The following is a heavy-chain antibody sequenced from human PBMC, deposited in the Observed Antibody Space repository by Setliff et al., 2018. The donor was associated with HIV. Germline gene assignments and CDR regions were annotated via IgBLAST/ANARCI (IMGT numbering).Heavy chain of an antibody. CDR3: ARNPQPTGTPDYYYYYYMDV. CDR2: INPSGGST. Sequence: EASVKVSCKASGYTFTSYYMHWVRQAPGQGLEWMGIINPSGGSTSYAQKFQGRVTMTRDTSTSTVYMELSSLRSEDTAVYYCARNPQPTGTPDYYYYYYMDVWGKGTTVTVSS. CDR1: GYTFTSYY. D-gene: IGHD1-1*01. V-gene: IGHV1-46*01. J-gene: IGHJ6*03.